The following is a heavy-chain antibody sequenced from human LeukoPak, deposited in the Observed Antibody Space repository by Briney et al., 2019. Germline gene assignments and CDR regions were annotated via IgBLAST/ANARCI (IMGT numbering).Heavy chain of an antibody. CDR2: IYHSGST. CDR3: ARDNTYVSGFDY. Sequence: SQTLSLTCAVSGGSISSGGYSWSWIRQPPGKGLEWIGYIYHSGSTYYNPSHKSRVTISVDRSKNQFSLKLSSVTAADTAVYYCARDNTYVSGFDYWGQGTLVTVSS. J-gene: IGHJ4*02. CDR1: GGSISSGGYS. V-gene: IGHV4-30-2*01. D-gene: IGHD1-14*01.